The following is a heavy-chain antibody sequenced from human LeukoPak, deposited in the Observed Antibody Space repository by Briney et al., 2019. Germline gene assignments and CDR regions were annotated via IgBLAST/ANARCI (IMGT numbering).Heavy chain of an antibody. J-gene: IGHJ3*02. V-gene: IGHV5-51*01. CDR1: GYSFTSYW. D-gene: IGHD3-22*01. Sequence: GESLKISGKGSGYSFTSYWIGWVRQMPGKGPEWMGIIYPGDSDTRYSPSFQGQVTISADKSISTAYLQWSSLKASDTAMYYCARPQRRYYDSRDAFDIWGQGTMVTVSS. CDR3: ARPQRRYYDSRDAFDI. CDR2: IYPGDSDT.